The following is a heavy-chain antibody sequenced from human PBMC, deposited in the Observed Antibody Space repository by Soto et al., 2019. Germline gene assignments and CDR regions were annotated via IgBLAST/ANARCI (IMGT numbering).Heavy chain of an antibody. CDR3: PKDRWIWDNNFDY. Sequence: GGSLRLSCAASGFTVSSYAMSWVRQAPGKGLEWVSVISGSGGSTYYADSVKGRFTISRDHSKNTLYLQMNSLTAEDTSVYYCPKDRWIWDNNFDYWGQGTLVTVSS. J-gene: IGHJ4*02. D-gene: IGHD3-16*01. V-gene: IGHV3-23*01. CDR1: GFTVSSYA. CDR2: ISGSGGST.